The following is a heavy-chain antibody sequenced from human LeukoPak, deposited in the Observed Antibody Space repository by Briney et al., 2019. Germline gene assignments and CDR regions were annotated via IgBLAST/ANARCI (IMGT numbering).Heavy chain of an antibody. D-gene: IGHD2-2*01. Sequence: SETLSLTCAVSGGSITSGGYSWSWTRQPPGKGLEWIGYISHSGSTYYNPSLKSRVTISVDRSKNQFSLKLSSVTAADTAVYYCARGGASLGYCSTTSCYEIDYWGQGTLVTVSS. J-gene: IGHJ4*02. CDR3: ARGGASLGYCSTTSCYEIDY. CDR1: GGSITSGGYS. V-gene: IGHV4-30-2*01. CDR2: ISHSGST.